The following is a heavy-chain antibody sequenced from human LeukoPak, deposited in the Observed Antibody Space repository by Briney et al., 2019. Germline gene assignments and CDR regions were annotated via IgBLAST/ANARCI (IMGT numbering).Heavy chain of an antibody. D-gene: IGHD3-22*01. J-gene: IGHJ4*02. CDR2: IYPGDSDT. CDR3: ARRGERYYDSSGYYPGVNFDY. Sequence: GESLKISCKASGYSFTNSWIGWVRQMPGKGLEWMGIIYPGDSDTRYSPSFQGQVTISADKSISTAYLQWSSLKASDTAMYYCARRGERYYDSSGYYPGVNFDYWGQGTLVTVSS. V-gene: IGHV5-51*01. CDR1: GYSFTNSW.